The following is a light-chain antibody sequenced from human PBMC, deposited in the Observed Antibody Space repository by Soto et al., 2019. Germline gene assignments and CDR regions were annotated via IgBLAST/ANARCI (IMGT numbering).Light chain of an antibody. Sequence: QSVLTQPPSVSGAPGQRVTISCTGISSNIGAGYDVHWYQQLPGTAPKLLIYGNSNRPSGVPDRFSGSKSGTSASLAITGLQAEDEADFYCQSHDSSLSAYVFGTGTKVTVL. CDR2: GNS. V-gene: IGLV1-40*01. CDR1: SSNIGAGYD. CDR3: QSHDSSLSAYV. J-gene: IGLJ1*01.